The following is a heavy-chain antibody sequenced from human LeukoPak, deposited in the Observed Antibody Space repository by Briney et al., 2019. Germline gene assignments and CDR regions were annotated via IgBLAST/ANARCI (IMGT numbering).Heavy chain of an antibody. CDR2: TSYDEINK. CDR3: ARDYKWGQALDY. Sequence: GGSLRLSCAASGFTFSNSAMHWVRKAPGKGLEWVAVTSYDEINKYYADSVKGRFTISRDNSKNTLYLQMNRLRAEDTAVYYCARDYKWGQALDYWGQGTVVTVSS. CDR1: GFTFSNSA. J-gene: IGHJ4*02. D-gene: IGHD1-1*01. V-gene: IGHV3-30-3*01.